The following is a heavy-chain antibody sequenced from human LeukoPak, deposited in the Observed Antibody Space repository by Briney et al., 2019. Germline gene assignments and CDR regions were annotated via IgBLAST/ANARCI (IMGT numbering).Heavy chain of an antibody. CDR1: GFTFSSYW. D-gene: IGHD3-10*01. Sequence: PGGSLRLSCAASGFTFSSYWMSWVRQAPGKGLEWVSTLNDGGYITYYADSVKGRFTISRDNSKNTLFLQMNRLRAEDTAVYYCAKSRGSGSNMARGVNFDYWGQGTLVTVSS. CDR2: LNDGGYIT. J-gene: IGHJ4*02. CDR3: AKSRGSGSNMARGVNFDY. V-gene: IGHV3-23*01.